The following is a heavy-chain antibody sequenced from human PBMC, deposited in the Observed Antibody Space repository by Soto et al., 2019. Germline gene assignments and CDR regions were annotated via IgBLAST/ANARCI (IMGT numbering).Heavy chain of an antibody. CDR1: GFTFNRYA. Sequence: VQLLESGGGVVQPGGSLRLSCAASGFTFNRYAMSWVRQAPGKGLEWVSDISGSGGSTYYADSVQGRFTISRDNSKNTPDPQINSLRAEDTTVYYCAKDQFGVVVVRIGPPTPLDYWGQGTLVTVSS. CDR3: AKDQFGVVVVRIGPPTPLDY. V-gene: IGHV3-23*01. J-gene: IGHJ4*02. CDR2: ISGSGGST. D-gene: IGHD2-15*01.